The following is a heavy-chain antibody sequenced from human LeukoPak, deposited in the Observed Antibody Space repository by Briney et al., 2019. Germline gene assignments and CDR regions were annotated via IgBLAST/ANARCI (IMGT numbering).Heavy chain of an antibody. V-gene: IGHV4-61*01. D-gene: IGHD6-19*01. CDR3: ARATPSRSGLNY. J-gene: IGHJ4*02. CDR1: GGSVSSGSYY. CDR2: VYYSGST. Sequence: SETLSPTCTVSGGSVSSGSYYWSWIRQPPGKGLDWVGYVYYSGSTSYNPSLKSRLTISLDTSRNQFSLKLTSVTAADTAVYYCARATPSRSGLNYWGQGTLATVSS.